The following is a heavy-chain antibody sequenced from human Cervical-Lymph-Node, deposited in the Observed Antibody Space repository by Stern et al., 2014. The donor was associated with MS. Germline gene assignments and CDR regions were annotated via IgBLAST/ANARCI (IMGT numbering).Heavy chain of an antibody. J-gene: IGHJ4*02. Sequence: VHLVESGPGLVKPSQTLSLTCTVSGGSLSRAGYYWAWIRQHPGEGLERIGYIFSSGSTYYRPSLKSRVTISLDTSKSQFSLMLSSVTAADTAVYYCARYRDILTGDYWGQGTLVTVSS. CDR1: GGSLSRAGYY. CDR3: ARYRDILTGDY. CDR2: IFSSGST. V-gene: IGHV4-31*03. D-gene: IGHD3-9*01.